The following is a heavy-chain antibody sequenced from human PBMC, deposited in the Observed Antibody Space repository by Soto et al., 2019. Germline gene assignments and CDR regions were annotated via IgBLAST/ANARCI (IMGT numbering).Heavy chain of an antibody. CDR1: GFPFNNAW. CDR3: NAPFRDGAHNYFSY. Sequence: EVQLVESGGGLVKPGGSLRLSCAAYGFPFNNAWMNWVRQAPGKGLEWVGRIKRKSDGGKTDNAVPVKGRFTVSRDDSGNTLYLQVNSLKAADTAVYYCNAPFRDGAHNYFSYWCQGTLVTVSS. CDR2: IKRKSDGGKT. V-gene: IGHV3-15*07. D-gene: IGHD2-21*01. J-gene: IGHJ4*02.